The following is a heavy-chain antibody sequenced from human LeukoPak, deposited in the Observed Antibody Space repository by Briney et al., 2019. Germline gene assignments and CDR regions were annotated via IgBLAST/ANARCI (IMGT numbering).Heavy chain of an antibody. Sequence: SETLSLTCTVSGDSVSHYYWNWIRQPPGKALELIGYISNNGDSNYNPSLKSRVTMPLDTSKNQLSLRLTSVTAADTAVYFCTRGTREPDFWGQGTLVTVSS. CDR3: TRGTREPDF. D-gene: IGHD5-24*01. CDR1: GDSVSHYY. J-gene: IGHJ4*02. CDR2: ISNNGDS. V-gene: IGHV4-59*02.